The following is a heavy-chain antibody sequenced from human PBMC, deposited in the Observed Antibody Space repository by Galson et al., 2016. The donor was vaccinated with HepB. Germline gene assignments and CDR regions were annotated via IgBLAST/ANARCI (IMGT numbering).Heavy chain of an antibody. CDR1: GFTFSSYS. D-gene: IGHD3-3*01. CDR2: ISSSSSYI. CDR3: ARDYNGDFWSGYYHSYYYMDL. J-gene: IGHJ6*03. Sequence: SLRLSCAGSGFTFSSYSMTWARQAPGKGLERVSSISSSSSYIYYADSVKGRFTISRDNAKMYLQMNSLRAEDTAVYYCARDYNGDFWSGYYHSYYYMDLWGKGTTVTVSS. V-gene: IGHV3-21*01.